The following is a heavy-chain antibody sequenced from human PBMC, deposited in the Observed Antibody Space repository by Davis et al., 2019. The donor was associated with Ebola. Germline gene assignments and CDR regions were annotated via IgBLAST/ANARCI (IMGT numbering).Heavy chain of an antibody. V-gene: IGHV4-59*01. D-gene: IGHD6-19*01. J-gene: IGHJ4*02. CDR3: ARDRASSGWLDY. CDR2: IYYSGST. Sequence: PTETLSLTCTVSGGSISSYYWSWIRQPPGKGLVWIGYIYYSGSTNYNPSLKSRVTISVDTSKNQFSLKLSSVTAADTAVYYCARDRASSGWLDYWGQGTLVTVSS. CDR1: GGSISSYY.